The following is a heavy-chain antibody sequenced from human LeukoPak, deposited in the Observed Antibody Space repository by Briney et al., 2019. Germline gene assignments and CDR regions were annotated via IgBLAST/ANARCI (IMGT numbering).Heavy chain of an antibody. Sequence: PGGSLRLSCAASGLTFSSYAMSWVRQAPGKGLEWVSAISGSGGSTYYADSVKGRFTISRDNSKNTLYLQMNSLRAEDTAVYYCAKGGSYYYDSSGYYGYWGQGTLVTVSS. CDR2: ISGSGGST. J-gene: IGHJ4*02. CDR3: AKGGSYYYDSSGYYGY. D-gene: IGHD3-22*01. V-gene: IGHV3-23*01. CDR1: GLTFSSYA.